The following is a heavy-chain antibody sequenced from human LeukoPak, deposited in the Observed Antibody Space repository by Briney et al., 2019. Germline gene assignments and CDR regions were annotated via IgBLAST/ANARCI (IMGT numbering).Heavy chain of an antibody. J-gene: IGHJ4*02. CDR3: AGEYDDISH. D-gene: IGHD3-9*01. CDR2: VNPILGIA. V-gene: IGHV1-69*02. Sequence: GASVKVSCKASGDTFSRYSFIWVRQAPGQGLEWLGRVNPILGIANYAQKFQVRVSITADTSTNTAYMELGSLTSEDTGVYYCAGEYDDISHWGQGTLVTVAS. CDR1: GDTFSRYS.